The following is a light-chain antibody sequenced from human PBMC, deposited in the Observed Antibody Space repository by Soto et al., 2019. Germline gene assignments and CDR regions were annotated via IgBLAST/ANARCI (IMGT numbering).Light chain of an antibody. J-gene: IGLJ2*01. V-gene: IGLV2-14*01. Sequence: QSALTQPASVSGSPGQSITISCTGTSSDVGGYNYVSWYQQHPGKAPKLMIYDVSNRPSGVSNRFSGSKSGNTASPTISGLQAEDEADYYCSPYTSSSTLGVFGGGTKVTVL. CDR1: SSDVGGYNY. CDR3: SPYTSSSTLGV. CDR2: DVS.